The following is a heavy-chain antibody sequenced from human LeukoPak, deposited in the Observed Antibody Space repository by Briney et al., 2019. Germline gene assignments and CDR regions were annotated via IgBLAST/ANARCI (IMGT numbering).Heavy chain of an antibody. J-gene: IGHJ4*02. D-gene: IGHD3-22*01. V-gene: IGHV3-20*01. Sequence: GGSLRLSCVASGFTFDDYGMSWVRQAPGKGLEWVSGINWNGGSTGYADSVKGRFTISRDNAKNSLYLQMNSLRAEDTALYHCARAEDSSGYYAGGFDYWGQGTLVTVSS. CDR3: ARAEDSSGYYAGGFDY. CDR1: GFTFDDYG. CDR2: INWNGGST.